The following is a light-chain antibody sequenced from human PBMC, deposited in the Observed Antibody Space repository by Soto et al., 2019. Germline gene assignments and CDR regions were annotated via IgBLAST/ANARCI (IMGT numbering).Light chain of an antibody. Sequence: EIVLTQSPGTLSLSPGERATLSCRASQSVTNNYLAWYQQKPGQAPRLLIYGASARAAGIPDRFSGSGSGTDFSLTISRLEPADFAVYYCQHYVTSPQFTYGPGTKVDIK. J-gene: IGKJ3*01. CDR3: QHYVTSPQFT. CDR1: QSVTNNY. V-gene: IGKV3-20*01. CDR2: GAS.